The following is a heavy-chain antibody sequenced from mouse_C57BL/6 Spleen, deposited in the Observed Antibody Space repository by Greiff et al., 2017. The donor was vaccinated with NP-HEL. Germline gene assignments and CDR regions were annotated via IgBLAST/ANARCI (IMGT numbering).Heavy chain of an antibody. V-gene: IGHV3-8*01. J-gene: IGHJ4*01. D-gene: IGHD1-1*01. CDR2: ISYSGST. CDR1: GYSITSDY. Sequence: EVHLVESGPGLAKPSQTLSLTCSVTGYSITSDYWNWIRTFPGNKLEYMGYISYSGSTYYNPSLKSRISITRDTSKNQYYLQLNSVTTEDTATYYCARTTVVAEAMDYWGQGTSVTVSS. CDR3: ARTTVVAEAMDY.